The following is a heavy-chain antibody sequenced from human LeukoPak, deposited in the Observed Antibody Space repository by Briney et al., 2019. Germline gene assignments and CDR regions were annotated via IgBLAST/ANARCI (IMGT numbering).Heavy chain of an antibody. V-gene: IGHV3-33*08. D-gene: IGHD2-15*01. Sequence: GGSLRLSCAASGFIVSNSYMSWVRQAPGKGLDWVGVIWFDGSNRYYADSVKGRFTISRDNSKNTLYLQVNSVRAEDTAVYYCARDTSGYYDYWGQGALVTVSS. CDR1: GFIVSNSY. CDR2: IWFDGSNR. J-gene: IGHJ4*02. CDR3: ARDTSGYYDY.